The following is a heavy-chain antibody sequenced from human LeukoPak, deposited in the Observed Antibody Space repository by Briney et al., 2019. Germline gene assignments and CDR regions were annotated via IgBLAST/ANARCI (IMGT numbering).Heavy chain of an antibody. V-gene: IGHV3-23*01. Sequence: SGRSLRLSCAASGFTFSSYAMTWVRQAPGKGLEWVSTISGSGGSTYYADSVKGRFTISRDNSKNTLYLQMNSLRAEDTAVHFCASPFDYWGQGTLVTVSS. CDR3: ASPFDY. CDR2: ISGSGGST. CDR1: GFTFSSYA. J-gene: IGHJ4*02.